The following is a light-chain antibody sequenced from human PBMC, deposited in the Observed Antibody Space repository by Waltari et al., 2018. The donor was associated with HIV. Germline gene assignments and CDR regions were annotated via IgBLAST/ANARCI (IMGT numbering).Light chain of an antibody. V-gene: IGKV4-1*01. CDR3: QQYYTTPLT. J-gene: IGKJ4*01. CDR1: LFYSSTNKNH. CDR2: WAS. Sequence: IVMFQSPDSLAVSLGMAVLSWWSLFYSSTNKNHLVWYQQKPGQSPNMLIYWASTRDSGVPDRFSGSGSGTHFTLTISNLQAEDVGVYYCQQYYTTPLTFGGGTKVEIK.